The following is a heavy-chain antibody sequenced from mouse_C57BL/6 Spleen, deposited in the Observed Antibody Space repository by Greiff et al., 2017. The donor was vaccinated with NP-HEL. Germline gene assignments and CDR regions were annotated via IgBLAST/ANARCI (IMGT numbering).Heavy chain of an antibody. D-gene: IGHD1-1*02. V-gene: IGHV1-69*01. CDR1: GYTITSYW. CDR2: YDPSDSYT. CDR3: ARRGGYYFDY. J-gene: IGHJ2*01. Sequence: QVQLQQPGAELVMPGASVKLSCKASGYTITSYWMHWVKQRPGQGLEWIGEYDPSDSYTNYNQTFKGKSTLTVDKSYSTAYMQLSSFTSEDSAVYYCARRGGYYFDYWGQGTTLTVSS.